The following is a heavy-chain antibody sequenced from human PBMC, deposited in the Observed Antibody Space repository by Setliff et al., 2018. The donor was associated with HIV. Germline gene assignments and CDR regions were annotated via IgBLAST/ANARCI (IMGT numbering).Heavy chain of an antibody. CDR3: ARGLRSPTYYYYYYMDV. D-gene: IGHD2-21*02. CDR1: GGSMSRVY. J-gene: IGHJ6*03. Sequence: SETLSLTCSVSGGSMSRVYWTWIRQPPGKGLEWIGYVSASGTTKYNPSLQSRVTISGDSSKNQFSLRLSSVTAADTAVYYCARGLRSPTYYYYYYMDVWGKGTTVTVSS. V-gene: IGHV4-4*08. CDR2: VSASGTT.